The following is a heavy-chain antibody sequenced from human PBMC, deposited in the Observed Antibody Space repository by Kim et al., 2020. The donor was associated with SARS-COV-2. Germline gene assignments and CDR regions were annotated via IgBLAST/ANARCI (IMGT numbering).Heavy chain of an antibody. V-gene: IGHV3-23*01. Sequence: YADPVKGRFTISRDNSKNTLYLQMNSLRAEDTAVYYCAKGIPDRDWLFDYWGQGTLVTVSS. CDR3: AKGIPDRDWLFDY. D-gene: IGHD3-9*01. J-gene: IGHJ4*02.